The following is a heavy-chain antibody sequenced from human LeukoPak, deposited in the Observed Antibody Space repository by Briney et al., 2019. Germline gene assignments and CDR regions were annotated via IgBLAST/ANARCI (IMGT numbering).Heavy chain of an antibody. V-gene: IGHV3-23*01. Sequence: GGSLRLSCAASGFTFSSYAMSWVRQAPGKGLEWVSAISGSGGSTYYADSVKGRFTISRDNSKNTLYLQMNSLRAEDTAVYYCARVSSYYYYYMDVWGKGTTVTVSS. J-gene: IGHJ6*03. CDR3: ARVSSYYYYYMDV. CDR2: ISGSGGST. CDR1: GFTFSSYA.